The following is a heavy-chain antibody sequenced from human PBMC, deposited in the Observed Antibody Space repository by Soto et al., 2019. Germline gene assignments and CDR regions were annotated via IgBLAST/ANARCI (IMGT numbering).Heavy chain of an antibody. CDR3: ATEATAGYFVY. D-gene: IGHD1-26*01. CDR2: FDPEDCET. J-gene: IGHJ4*02. CDR1: VYTLSELS. Sequence: ASVKVSCQFSVYTLSELSIHWVRQAPGKGQDWMGGFDPEDCETIYAQKCQGRVTMTEDTSTDTAYMELSSLRSEDTALYYCATEATAGYFVYWGQGTLVTVSS. V-gene: IGHV1-24*01.